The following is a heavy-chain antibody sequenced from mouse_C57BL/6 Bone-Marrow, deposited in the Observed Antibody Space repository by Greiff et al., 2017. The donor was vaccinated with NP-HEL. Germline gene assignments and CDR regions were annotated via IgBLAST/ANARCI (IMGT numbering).Heavy chain of an antibody. J-gene: IGHJ4*01. V-gene: IGHV1-15*01. CDR3: TRESTTPYYAMDY. CDR2: IDPETGGT. Sequence: VQLQESGAELVRPGASVTLSCKASGYTFTDYEMHWVKQTPVHGLEWIGAIDPETGGTAYNQKFKGKAILTADKSSSTAYMELRSLTSEDSAVYYCTRESTTPYYAMDYWGQGTSVTVSS. D-gene: IGHD2-14*01. CDR1: GYTFTDYE.